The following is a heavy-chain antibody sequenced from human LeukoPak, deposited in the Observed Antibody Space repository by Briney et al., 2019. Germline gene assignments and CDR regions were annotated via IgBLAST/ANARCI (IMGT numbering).Heavy chain of an antibody. V-gene: IGHV3-48*01. D-gene: IGHD3-10*01. CDR2: ISSSSTI. CDR1: GFTFSSYS. CDR3: ARVHSERPWFGELSPRAYDY. J-gene: IGHJ4*02. Sequence: GGSLRLSCAASGFTFSSYSMNWVRQAPGKGLEWVSYISSSSTIYYADSVKGRFTISRDNAKNSLYLQMNSLRSDDTAVYYCARVHSERPWFGELSPRAYDYWGQGTLVTVSS.